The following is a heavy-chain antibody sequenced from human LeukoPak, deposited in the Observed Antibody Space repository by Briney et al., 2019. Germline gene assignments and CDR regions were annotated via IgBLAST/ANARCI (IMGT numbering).Heavy chain of an antibody. CDR3: ARDLERDYDSRVGFDY. CDR2: IYQSGST. J-gene: IGHJ4*02. Sequence: SETLSLTCTVSGGSISSGGYYWSWIRQPPGKGLEWIGHIYQSGSTYYNPSLKSRVTISVDKSKNQFSLKLSSVTAADTAVYYCARDLERDYDSRVGFDYWGQGTLVTVSS. D-gene: IGHD3-22*01. V-gene: IGHV4-30-2*01. CDR1: GGSISSGGYY.